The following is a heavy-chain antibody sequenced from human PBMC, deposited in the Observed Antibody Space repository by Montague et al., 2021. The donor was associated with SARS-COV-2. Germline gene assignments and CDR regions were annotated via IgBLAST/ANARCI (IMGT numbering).Heavy chain of an antibody. V-gene: IGHV4-38-2*02. CDR3: ASAPCVGDGNSLAIWFDP. D-gene: IGHD2-21*02. J-gene: IGHJ5*02. CDR1: GYSISSGYF. CDR2: IYHAGYI. Sequence: SETLSLTCTVFGYSISSGYFWSWLRQPPGKGLEWIGSIYHAGYIHYNPSLKSRVSISIATSRNQLSLRVTAVAAADTAVYYCASAPCVGDGNSLAIWFDPWGQGTLVSVSS.